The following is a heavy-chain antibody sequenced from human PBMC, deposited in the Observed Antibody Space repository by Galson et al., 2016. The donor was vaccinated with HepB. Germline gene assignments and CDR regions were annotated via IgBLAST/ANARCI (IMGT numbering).Heavy chain of an antibody. J-gene: IGHJ2*01. V-gene: IGHV3-48*02. CDR2: ISSSSSSI. D-gene: IGHD2-15*01. Sequence: SLRLSCAASGFTFSSYTMNRVRQAPGKGLEWVSYISSSSSSIYYADSVKGRFTISRDNAKNSLYLQMNSLGDEDTAVYYCATQDCSGGSCYSAAPGYWYFDLWGRGTLVTVSS. CDR1: GFTFSSYT. CDR3: ATQDCSGGSCYSAAPGYWYFDL.